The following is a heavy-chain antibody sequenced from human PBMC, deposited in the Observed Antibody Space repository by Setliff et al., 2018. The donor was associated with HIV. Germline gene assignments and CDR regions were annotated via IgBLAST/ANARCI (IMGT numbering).Heavy chain of an antibody. CDR1: GFSFSRYT. D-gene: IGHD6-13*01. J-gene: IGHJ4*02. V-gene: IGHV3-23*01. CDR3: AKVGSTNWYYFDY. CDR2: VSGSGKDT. Sequence: PGGSLRLSCVASGFSFSRYTMMWVRQTPGKGLEWVSGVSGSGKDTYYADSVKGRFIISRDNSKKTVYLQMNSLRAEDTAVYFCAKVGSTNWYYFDYWGQGTLVTVSS.